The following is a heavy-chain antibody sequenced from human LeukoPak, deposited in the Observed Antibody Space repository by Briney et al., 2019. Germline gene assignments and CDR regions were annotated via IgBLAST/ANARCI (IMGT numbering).Heavy chain of an antibody. CDR3: ARGLSSVGNY. CDR2: ISSSSSTI. J-gene: IGHJ4*02. CDR1: GFTFSSYG. Sequence: PGGSLRLSCAASGFTFSSYGMHWVRQAPGKGLEWVSSISSSSSTIFYADSVKGRFTISRDNAKNSLYLQMNSLRDEDTAVYYCARGLSSVGNYWGQGTLVTVSS. D-gene: IGHD2-15*01. V-gene: IGHV3-48*02.